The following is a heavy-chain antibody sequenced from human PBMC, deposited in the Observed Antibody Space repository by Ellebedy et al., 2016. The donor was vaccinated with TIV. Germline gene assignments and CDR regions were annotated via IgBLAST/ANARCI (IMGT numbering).Heavy chain of an antibody. V-gene: IGHV3-23*01. CDR1: GFTFSNYA. CDR2: ISGSGSRT. J-gene: IGHJ4*02. Sequence: GESLKISCAASGFTFSNYAMSWVRQAPGKGLEWVSAISGSGSRTYYADSVKGRFTISRDNSKNTLYLQRNSLRAEDTAVYYCAEDGEFVMVVPGRAFDYWGQGTLVTVYS. CDR3: AEDGEFVMVVPGRAFDY. D-gene: IGHD2-15*01.